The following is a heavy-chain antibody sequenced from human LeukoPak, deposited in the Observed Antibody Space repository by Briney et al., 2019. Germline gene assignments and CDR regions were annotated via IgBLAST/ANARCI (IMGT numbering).Heavy chain of an antibody. CDR2: IYYSGST. Sequence: SETLSLTCTVSGGSISGFYWSWIPQPPGKGLVWIGYIYYSGSTNYNPSLKSRVTISVDTSKNQFSLKLSSVTAADTAVYFCARDYYYSYGMDVWGQGTTVTVSS. CDR3: ARDYYYSYGMDV. V-gene: IGHV4-59*01. J-gene: IGHJ6*02. CDR1: GGSISGFY.